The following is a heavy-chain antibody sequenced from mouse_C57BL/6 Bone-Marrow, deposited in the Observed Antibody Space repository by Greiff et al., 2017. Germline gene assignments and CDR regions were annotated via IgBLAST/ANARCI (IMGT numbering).Heavy chain of an antibody. D-gene: IGHD2-1*01. V-gene: IGHV1-81*01. Sequence: VQLQESGAELARPGASVKLSCKASGYTFTSYGISWVKQRTGQGLEWIVEIYPRSGNTYYNEKFKGKATLTADKSSSTAYMELRSLTSEDSAVYFCARSDYGNPYAMDYWGQGTSVTVSS. CDR2: IYPRSGNT. CDR1: GYTFTSYG. J-gene: IGHJ4*01. CDR3: ARSDYGNPYAMDY.